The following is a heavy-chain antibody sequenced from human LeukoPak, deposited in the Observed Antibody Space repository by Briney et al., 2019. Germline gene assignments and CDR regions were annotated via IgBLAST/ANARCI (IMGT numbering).Heavy chain of an antibody. CDR3: ARDRRSEKDSSGWYIWFDP. D-gene: IGHD6-19*01. V-gene: IGHV1-69*01. CDR2: IIPIFGTA. CDR1: GGTFSSYA. J-gene: IGHJ5*02. Sequence: SVKVSCKASGGTFSSYAISWVRQAPGQGLECMGGIIPIFGTANYAQKFQGRVTITADESTSTAYMELSSLRSEDTAVYYCARDRRSEKDSSGWYIWFDPWGQGTLVTVSS.